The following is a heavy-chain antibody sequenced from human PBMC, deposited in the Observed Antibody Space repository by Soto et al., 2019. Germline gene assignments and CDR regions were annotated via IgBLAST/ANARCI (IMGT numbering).Heavy chain of an antibody. CDR2: INAGNGHT. D-gene: IGHD3-10*01. CDR3: ARGSLWFGELLPIDY. Sequence: ASVKVSCKASGYTFTTYIIHWVRQAPGQRLEWMGWINAGNGHTKYSQKFQGGVTITRDTSASTAYMELSSLRSEDTAVYYCARGSLWFGELLPIDYWGQGTQV. J-gene: IGHJ4*02. V-gene: IGHV1-3*01. CDR1: GYTFTTYI.